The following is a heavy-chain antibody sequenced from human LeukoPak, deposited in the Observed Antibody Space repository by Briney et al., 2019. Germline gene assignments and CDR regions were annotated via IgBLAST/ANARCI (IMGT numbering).Heavy chain of an antibody. D-gene: IGHD5-18*01. CDR3: ASLALKYSNAFDY. CDR1: GYSFTTNW. V-gene: IGHV5-51*01. Sequence: GESLEISCRGSGYSFTTNWIGWVRQMPGKGLEWMGIIYPADSDTRYSPSFQGQVTISADRSISTAYLQWSSLKASDTAMYYCASLALKYSNAFDYWGPGTLVTVSS. J-gene: IGHJ4*02. CDR2: IYPADSDT.